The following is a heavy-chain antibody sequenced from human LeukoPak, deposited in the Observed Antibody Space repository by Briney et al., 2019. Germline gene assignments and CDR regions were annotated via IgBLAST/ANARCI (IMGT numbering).Heavy chain of an antibody. CDR3: ARHLRGYYDSTGYYRLDP. V-gene: IGHV5-51*01. J-gene: IGHJ5*02. Sequence: GESLKISCKGSGYSFKSFWIGWVRQRPGKGPEWMGIIYPGDSDTRYSPSFQGQVTISVDKSTSTAYQQWSSLKASDTAMYYCARHLRGYYDSTGYYRLDPWGQGTLVTVSS. D-gene: IGHD3-22*01. CDR2: IYPGDSDT. CDR1: GYSFKSFW.